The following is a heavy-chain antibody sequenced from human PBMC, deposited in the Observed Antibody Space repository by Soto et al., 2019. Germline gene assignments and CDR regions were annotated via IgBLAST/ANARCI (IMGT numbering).Heavy chain of an antibody. CDR1: GFTGSSNY. Sequence: GGSLRLSCAASGFTGSSNYMSWVRQAPGKGLEWVSVIYSGGSTYYADSVKGRFTISRDNSKNTLYLQMNSLRAEDTAVYYCARDRRGSGGYGMDVWGQGTTVTVSS. CDR2: IYSGGST. J-gene: IGHJ6*02. V-gene: IGHV3-53*01. D-gene: IGHD3-10*01. CDR3: ARDRRGSGGYGMDV.